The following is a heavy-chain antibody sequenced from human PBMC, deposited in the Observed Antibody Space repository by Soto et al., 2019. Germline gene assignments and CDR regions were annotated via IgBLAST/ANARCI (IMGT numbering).Heavy chain of an antibody. CDR2: INPNSGGT. J-gene: IGHJ6*02. CDR1: GYTFTGSY. Sequence: ASVKVSCKASGYTFTGSYMHWVRQAPGEGLEWMRWINPNSGGTNYAQKFQGWVTMTRDTSISTAYMELSRLRSDDTAVYYCARTPIYYYGSGSYYKDYYYYGLDVWGQGTTVTVSS. V-gene: IGHV1-2*04. D-gene: IGHD3-10*01. CDR3: ARTPIYYYGSGSYYKDYYYYGLDV.